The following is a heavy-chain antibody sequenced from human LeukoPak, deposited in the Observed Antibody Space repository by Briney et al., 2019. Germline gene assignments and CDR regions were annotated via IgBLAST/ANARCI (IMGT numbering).Heavy chain of an antibody. CDR2: IKQDGSEK. J-gene: IGHJ6*02. D-gene: IGHD3-3*01. CDR1: GFTFSSYA. Sequence: GSLRLSCAASGFTFSSYAMHWVRQAPGKGLEWVAHIKQDGSEKNYVDSVKGRFTISRDNAKNSLYLQMNSLRAEDTAVYYCARERWSLYSNDYYYYGLDVWGQGTTVTVSS. CDR3: ARERWSLYSNDYYYYGLDV. V-gene: IGHV3-7*01.